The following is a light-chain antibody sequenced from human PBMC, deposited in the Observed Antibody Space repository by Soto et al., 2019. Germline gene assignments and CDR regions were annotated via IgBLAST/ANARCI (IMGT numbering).Light chain of an antibody. CDR2: GAS. J-gene: IGKJ4*01. CDR3: QQYNKWPLN. V-gene: IGKV3-15*01. CDR1: ESVSSN. Sequence: EIVMTQSPATLSVSQGERATLSCRASESVSSNLAWYQQKPGQAPRLLIYGASTRATGIPARFSGSGSGTEFTLTISSLQSEDFAVYYCQQYNKWPLNFGGGTKVEIK.